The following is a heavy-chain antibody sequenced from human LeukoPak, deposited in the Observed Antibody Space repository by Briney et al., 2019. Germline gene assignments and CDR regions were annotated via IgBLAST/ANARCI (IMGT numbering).Heavy chain of an antibody. Sequence: PSETLSLTCTVSGGSMSSYYWSWIRQPPGKGLEWIGYIYYSGSTNYNPSLKSRVTISVDTSKNQFSLKLSSVTAADTAVYYCARFPQGGLNYFDYWGQGALVTVSS. CDR2: IYYSGST. CDR3: ARFPQGGLNYFDY. J-gene: IGHJ4*02. CDR1: GGSMSSYY. V-gene: IGHV4-59*01. D-gene: IGHD2-15*01.